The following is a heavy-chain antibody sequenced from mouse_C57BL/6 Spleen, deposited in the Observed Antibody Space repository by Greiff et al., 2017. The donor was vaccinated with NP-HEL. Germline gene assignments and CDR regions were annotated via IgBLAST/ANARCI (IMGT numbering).Heavy chain of an antibody. CDR3: ARYDTWFAY. CDR2: ISSGSSTI. D-gene: IGHD2-3*01. J-gene: IGHJ3*01. CDR1: GFTFSDYG. V-gene: IGHV5-17*01. Sequence: EVQRVESGGGLVKPGGSLKLSCAASGFTFSDYGMHWVRQAPEKGLEWVAYISSGSSTIYYADTVKGRFTISRDNAKNTLFLQMTSLRSEDTAMYYCARYDTWFAYWGQGTLVTVSA.